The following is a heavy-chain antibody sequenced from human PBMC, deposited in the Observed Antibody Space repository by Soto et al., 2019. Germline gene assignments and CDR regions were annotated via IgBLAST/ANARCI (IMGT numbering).Heavy chain of an antibody. CDR3: ARGYCSGGSCFIDY. CDR2: IIPILGIA. J-gene: IGHJ4*02. CDR1: GGTFSSYT. Sequence: ASVKVSCKASGGTFSSYTISWVRQAPGQGLEWMGRIIPILGIANYAQKFQGRVTITADKSTSTAYMELSSLRSEDTAVYYCARGYCSGGSCFIDYWGQGTLVTVSS. V-gene: IGHV1-69*02. D-gene: IGHD2-15*01.